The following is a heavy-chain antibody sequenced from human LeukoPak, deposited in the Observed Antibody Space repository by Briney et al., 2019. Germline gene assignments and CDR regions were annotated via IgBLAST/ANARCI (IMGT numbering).Heavy chain of an antibody. CDR1: GFIFYDFA. V-gene: IGHV3-9*03. CDR2: ISWNSDNI. D-gene: IGHD3-16*01. Sequence: PGGSLRLSCAATGFIFYDFAMHWDRQVPGKGLEWVAVISWNSDNIDYADSVKGRFTISRNNDMNYLYLEMKSLRVDDMALYYSVKSGGHYSMDAWGERTMVIVSS. J-gene: IGHJ6*03. CDR3: VKSGGHYSMDA.